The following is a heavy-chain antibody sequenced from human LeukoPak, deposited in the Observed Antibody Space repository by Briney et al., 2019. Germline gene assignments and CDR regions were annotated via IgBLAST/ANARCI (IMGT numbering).Heavy chain of an antibody. CDR2: ISGSGGST. CDR1: GFTFSSYA. V-gene: IGHV3-23*01. D-gene: IGHD1-7*01. J-gene: IGHJ5*02. Sequence: GGSLRLSCAASGFTFSSYAMSWVRQAPGKGLEWVSAISGSGGSTYYADSVKGRFTISRDNSKNTLYLQMNSLRAEDTAVYYCAKDLEVTGTTFVPYHWFDPWGQGTLVTVSS. CDR3: AKDLEVTGTTFVPYHWFDP.